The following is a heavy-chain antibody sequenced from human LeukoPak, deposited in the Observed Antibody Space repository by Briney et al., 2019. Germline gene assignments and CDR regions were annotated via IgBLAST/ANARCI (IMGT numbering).Heavy chain of an antibody. V-gene: IGHV3-66*01. Sequence: GGSLRLSCAASGFTVSSNYMSWVRQAPGKGLEWVSVIYSGGSTYYADSVKGRFTISRDNSKNTLYLQMNSLRAEDTAVYYCARSNYYYYYMDVWGKGTTVTISS. CDR3: ARSNYYYYYMDV. CDR2: IYSGGST. J-gene: IGHJ6*03. CDR1: GFTVSSNY.